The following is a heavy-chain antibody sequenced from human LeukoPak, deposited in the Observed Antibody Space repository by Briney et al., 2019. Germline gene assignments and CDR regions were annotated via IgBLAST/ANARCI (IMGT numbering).Heavy chain of an antibody. CDR2: INPSGGST. CDR3: ARGLINRNAPGY. J-gene: IGHJ4*02. D-gene: IGHD2-2*01. V-gene: IGHV1-46*01. CDR1: GYTFTSYY. Sequence: ASVKISCKASGYTFTSYYMHWVRQAPGQGLEWMGIINPSGGSTSYAQKFQGRVTMTRNTSISTAYMELSSLRSEDTAVYYCARGLINRNAPGYWGQGTLVTVSS.